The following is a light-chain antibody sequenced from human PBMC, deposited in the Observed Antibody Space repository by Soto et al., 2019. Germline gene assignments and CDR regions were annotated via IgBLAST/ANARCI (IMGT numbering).Light chain of an antibody. CDR2: EVS. J-gene: IGLJ3*02. Sequence: QSVLTQPASVSGSPGQAITISCTGTSSEVGGYNYVSWYQQHPGKAPKLMIYEVSNRPSGVSNRFSGSKSGNTASLTISWLQAEDEADYYCSSYTSSSTWVFGGGTKLTVL. CDR1: SSEVGGYNY. V-gene: IGLV2-14*01. CDR3: SSYTSSSTWV.